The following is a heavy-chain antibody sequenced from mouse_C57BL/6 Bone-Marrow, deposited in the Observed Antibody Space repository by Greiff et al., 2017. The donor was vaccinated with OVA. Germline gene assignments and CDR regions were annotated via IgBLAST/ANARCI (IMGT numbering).Heavy chain of an antibody. D-gene: IGHD2-1*01. CDR2: IDPENGDT. J-gene: IGHJ2*01. CDR1: GFTIKDDY. CDR3: TTYYGNYGYFDY. V-gene: IGHV14-4*01. Sequence: EVQLKESGAELVRPGASVKLSCTASGFTIKDDYMHWVKQRPEQGLEWIGWIDPENGDTEYASKFQGKATITADTSSNTAYLQLSSLTSEDTAVYYCTTYYGNYGYFDYWGQGTTLTVSS.